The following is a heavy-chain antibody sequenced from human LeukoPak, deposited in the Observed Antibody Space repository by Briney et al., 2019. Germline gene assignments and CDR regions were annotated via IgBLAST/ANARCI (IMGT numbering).Heavy chain of an antibody. Sequence: SETLSLTCTVSGGSISSYYWSWIRQPPGKGLEWVGYIYYSGSTNYNPSLKSRVTISVETSKNQFSLKLSSVTAADTAVYYCARDPSGWGDNTYYFDYWGQGTLVTVSS. CDR2: IYYSGST. D-gene: IGHD6-19*01. CDR1: GGSISSYY. J-gene: IGHJ4*02. CDR3: ARDPSGWGDNTYYFDY. V-gene: IGHV4-59*01.